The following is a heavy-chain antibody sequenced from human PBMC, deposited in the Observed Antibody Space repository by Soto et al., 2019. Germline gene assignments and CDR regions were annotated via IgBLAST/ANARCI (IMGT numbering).Heavy chain of an antibody. CDR3: ASGVAAAGTWRMDV. CDR2: INPNSGGT. V-gene: IGHV1-2*04. Sequence: ASVKVSCKASGYTFTGYYMHWVRQAPGQGLEWMGWINPNSGGTNYAQKFQGWVTMTRDTSISTAYMELSRLRSDDTAVYYCASGVAAAGTWRMDVWGQGTTVTVSS. J-gene: IGHJ6*02. CDR1: GYTFTGYY. D-gene: IGHD6-13*01.